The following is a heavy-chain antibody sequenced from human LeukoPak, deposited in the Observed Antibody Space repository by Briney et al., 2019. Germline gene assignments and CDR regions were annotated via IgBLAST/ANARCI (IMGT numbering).Heavy chain of an antibody. CDR1: GFTFSSYA. D-gene: IGHD3-22*01. V-gene: IGHV3-64D*09. CDR3: VKDAGQDYYDSSGRDY. CDR2: NSNGGST. Sequence: QTGGSLRLSCSASGFTFSSYAMHWVRQAPGKGLEYVSDNSNGGSTYYADSVKGRFTISRDNSKNTLYLQMSSLRAEDTAVYYCVKDAGQDYYDSSGRDYWGQGTLVTVSS. J-gene: IGHJ4*02.